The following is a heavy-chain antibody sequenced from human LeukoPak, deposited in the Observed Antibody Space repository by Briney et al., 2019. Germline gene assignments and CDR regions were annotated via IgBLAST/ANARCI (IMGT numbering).Heavy chain of an antibody. Sequence: PGGSLRLSCAASGFTFSSYGMHWVRQAPGKGLEWVAFIRYDGTNKYYADSVKGRFTISRDNSKNSLYLQMNSLRAEDTALYYCAKVAVAGRYYYYYYYMDVWGKGTTVTVSS. J-gene: IGHJ6*03. D-gene: IGHD6-19*01. CDR3: AKVAVAGRYYYYYYYMDV. V-gene: IGHV3-30*02. CDR2: IRYDGTNK. CDR1: GFTFSSYG.